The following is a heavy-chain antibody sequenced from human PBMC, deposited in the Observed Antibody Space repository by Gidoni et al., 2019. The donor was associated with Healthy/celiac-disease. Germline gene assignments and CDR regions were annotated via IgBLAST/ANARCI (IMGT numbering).Heavy chain of an antibody. Sequence: EVQLVESGGGLVKPGGSLRLSWSASGFTFSSYSMNWVRQAPGKGLEWVSSISSSSSYIYYADSVKGRFTISRDNAKNSLYLQMNSLRAEDTAVYYCARDSRDPGYFDYWGQGTLVTVSS. D-gene: IGHD3-10*01. CDR2: ISSSSSYI. CDR3: ARDSRDPGYFDY. V-gene: IGHV3-21*01. J-gene: IGHJ4*02. CDR1: GFTFSSYS.